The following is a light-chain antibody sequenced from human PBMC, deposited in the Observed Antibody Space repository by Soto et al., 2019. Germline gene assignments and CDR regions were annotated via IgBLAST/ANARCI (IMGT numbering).Light chain of an antibody. CDR3: QQYHKWPPFT. J-gene: IGKJ4*01. CDR1: QSVSSN. CDR2: GAS. V-gene: IGKV3-15*01. Sequence: EVGMTQSPATLSVSPGERATLSCRASQSVSSNLAWYQQKPSQTPRLLMYGASTRATGIPARFSGSGSGTEFTLTVSSLQSEDFAVYYCQQYHKWPPFTFGGGTKVDSK.